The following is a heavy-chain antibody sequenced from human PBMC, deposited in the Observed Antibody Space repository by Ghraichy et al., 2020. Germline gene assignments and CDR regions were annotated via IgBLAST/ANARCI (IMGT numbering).Heavy chain of an antibody. J-gene: IGHJ4*02. CDR2: INYSGNT. D-gene: IGHD6-13*01. Sequence: SETLSLTCTVSGASISTSTYYWDWVRQPPGKEPEWIASINYSGNTYYNPSLWSRVTISVDTSKNQFSLKVISVTATDTAVYFCATPRRGAAGFDFWGQGVLVTVFS. CDR3: ATPRRGAAGFDF. CDR1: GASISTSTYY. V-gene: IGHV4-39*01.